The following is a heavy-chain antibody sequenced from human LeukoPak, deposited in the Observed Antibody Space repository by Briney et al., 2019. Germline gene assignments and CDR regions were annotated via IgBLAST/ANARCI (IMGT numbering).Heavy chain of an antibody. Sequence: GGPLRLSCEASGFPFMTYAMNWIRQSPGKGLEWVAFLTRGSSNIQYAESVKGRFTISRDNGKDSLFLQMNSLRAEDTAVYYCARVVPVHEYYNSYMDVWGKGTTVTISS. D-gene: IGHD1-1*01. CDR3: ARVVPVHEYYNSYMDV. V-gene: IGHV3-48*01. J-gene: IGHJ6*03. CDR2: LTRGSSNI. CDR1: GFPFMTYA.